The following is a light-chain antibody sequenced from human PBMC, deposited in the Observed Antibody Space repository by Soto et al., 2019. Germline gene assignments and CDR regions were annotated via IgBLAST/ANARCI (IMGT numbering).Light chain of an antibody. CDR1: QGVSNN. J-gene: IGKJ1*01. V-gene: IGKV3-15*01. CDR3: EQYNNWSPWT. Sequence: EIVMTQSPATLSVSPGERATLSCRASQGVSNNLAWYQQKPGQAPRLLIYGPSTRSNGIPARFSGSGSGTEVTLTISSLQSEDFAVYSGEQYNNWSPWTFSQGTKVEIK. CDR2: GPS.